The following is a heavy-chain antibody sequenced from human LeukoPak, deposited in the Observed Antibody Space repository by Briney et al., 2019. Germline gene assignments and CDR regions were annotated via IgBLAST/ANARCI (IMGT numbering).Heavy chain of an antibody. CDR3: ARDRAYYDSSGYPRYGMDV. D-gene: IGHD3-22*01. CDR1: GYTFTSYG. J-gene: IGHJ6*02. CDR2: ISAYNGNT. V-gene: IGHV1-18*01. Sequence: ASVKVSCKASGYTFTSYGISWVRQAPGQGLEWMGWISAYNGNTNYAQKLQGRVTMTTDTSTSTAYMELRSLRSDDTAVYYCARDRAYYDSSGYPRYGMDVWGRGTTVTVSS.